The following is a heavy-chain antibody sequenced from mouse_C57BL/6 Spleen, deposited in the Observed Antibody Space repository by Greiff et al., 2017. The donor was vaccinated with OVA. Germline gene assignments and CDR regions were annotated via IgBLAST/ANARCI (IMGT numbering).Heavy chain of an antibody. CDR1: GFTFSSYA. D-gene: IGHD1-1*01. Sequence: EVKLMESGGGLVKPGGSLKLSCAASGFTFSSYAMSWVRQTPEKRLEWVATISDGGSYTYYPDNVKGRFTISRDNAKNNLYLQMSHLKSEDTAMYYCARGAYGSSLYYFDYWGQGTTLTVSS. CDR2: ISDGGSYT. V-gene: IGHV5-4*03. J-gene: IGHJ2*01. CDR3: ARGAYGSSLYYFDY.